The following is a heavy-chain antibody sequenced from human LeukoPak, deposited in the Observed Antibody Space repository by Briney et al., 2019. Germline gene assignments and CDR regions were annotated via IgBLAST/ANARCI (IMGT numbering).Heavy chain of an antibody. CDR2: INGGGSPI. V-gene: IGHV3-48*01. CDR3: VRDNPRCCGVVPANIDDY. Sequence: HTGGSLRLSCAASGFTFSSYTMNWVRQAPGKGLEWVSYINGGGSPIYYADSVRGRFTISRDNVKNSLYLQMNSLRAEDTAVYYCVRDNPRCCGVVPANIDDYWGQGTLVTVSS. D-gene: IGHD2-15*01. CDR1: GFTFSSYT. J-gene: IGHJ4*02.